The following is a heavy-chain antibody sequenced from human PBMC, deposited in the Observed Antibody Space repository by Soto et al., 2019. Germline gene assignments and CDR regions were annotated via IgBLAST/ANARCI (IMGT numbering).Heavy chain of an antibody. CDR1: GFGVSNNY. V-gene: IGHV3-66*01. CDR3: ARESRFLEWLSLNWFDP. Sequence: GGSLRLSCAASGFGVSNNYMSWVRQAPGKGLEWVSAINSGGNTYYADSVKGRFTISRDNSKNTVYLQMNSVGAEDTAVYYCARESRFLEWLSLNWFDPWGQGTLVTVS. J-gene: IGHJ5*02. CDR2: INSGGNT. D-gene: IGHD3-3*01.